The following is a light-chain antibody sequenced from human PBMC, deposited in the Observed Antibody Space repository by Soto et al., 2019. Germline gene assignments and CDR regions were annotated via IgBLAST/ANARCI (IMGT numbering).Light chain of an antibody. Sequence: DIVMTQSPDSLAVSLGERAAINCNSSQRVVYSSNNKNYLAWYQQKPGQPPKLLIYWASTRESGVPDRFSGSGSGTDFTLTISSLQAEDVAVYYCQQYYSMPLTFGGGTKVEIK. J-gene: IGKJ4*01. CDR1: QRVVYSSNNKNY. V-gene: IGKV4-1*01. CDR2: WAS. CDR3: QQYYSMPLT.